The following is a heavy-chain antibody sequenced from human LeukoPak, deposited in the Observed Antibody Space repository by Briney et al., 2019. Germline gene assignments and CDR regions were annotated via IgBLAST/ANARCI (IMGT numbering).Heavy chain of an antibody. V-gene: IGHV3-23*01. Sequence: GGSLRLPCAASGFTFSSYAMSWVRQAPGRGLEWVSAISGSGGSTYYADSVKGRFTISRDNSKNTLYLQMNSLRAEDTAVYYCAKGFIQTTFDYWGQGTLVTVSS. CDR3: AKGFIQTTFDY. CDR1: GFTFSSYA. CDR2: ISGSGGST. J-gene: IGHJ4*02. D-gene: IGHD1-14*01.